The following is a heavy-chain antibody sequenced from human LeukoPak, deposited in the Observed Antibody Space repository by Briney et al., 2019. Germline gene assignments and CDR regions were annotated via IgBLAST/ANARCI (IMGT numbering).Heavy chain of an antibody. D-gene: IGHD3-10*01. CDR2: IYYSGNT. J-gene: IGHJ5*02. Sequence: PSETLSLTCTVSGGSISSSNYYWGWIRQPPGKGLEWIGSIYYSGNTYYNPSLKSRATISVDTSKNQFSLKLSSVTAADTAVYYCAREGLNMVRGVIPKEAWGWFDPWGQGTLVTVSS. CDR1: GGSISSSNYY. V-gene: IGHV4-39*07. CDR3: AREGLNMVRGVIPKEAWGWFDP.